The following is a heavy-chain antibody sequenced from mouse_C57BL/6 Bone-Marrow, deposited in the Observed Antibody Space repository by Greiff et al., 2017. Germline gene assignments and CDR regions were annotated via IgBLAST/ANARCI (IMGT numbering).Heavy chain of an antibody. CDR3: EGWGLRSVATGFAY. CDR2: INPSNGGT. Sequence: QVQLQQPGTELVKPGASVKLSCKASGYTFTSYWMHWVKQRPGQGLEWIGNINPSNGGTNYNEKFKSKATMTVDKSSSTAYMQLSSLTSADSVVYYCEGWGLRSVATGFAYWGQGTLVTVSA. D-gene: IGHD1-1*01. V-gene: IGHV1-53*01. CDR1: GYTFTSYW. J-gene: IGHJ3*01.